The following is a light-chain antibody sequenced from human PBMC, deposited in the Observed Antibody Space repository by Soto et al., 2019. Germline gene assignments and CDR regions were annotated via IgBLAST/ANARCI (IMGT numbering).Light chain of an antibody. Sequence: QSVLTQPASVSGSPGQSITISCTGSSSDIGGYEFVSWYQQHPGQVPKLTIYEVHNRPSGVSDRFSGSKSGNTASLTISALQEEDEADFYCSSYTSTSILVFGGGTKVTVL. CDR3: SSYTSTSILV. CDR1: SSDIGGYEF. CDR2: EVH. J-gene: IGLJ1*01. V-gene: IGLV2-14*01.